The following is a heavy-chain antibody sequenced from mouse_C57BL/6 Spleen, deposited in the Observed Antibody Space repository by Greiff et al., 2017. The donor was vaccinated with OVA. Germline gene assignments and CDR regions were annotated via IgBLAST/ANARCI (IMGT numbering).Heavy chain of an antibody. CDR1: GYTFTSYW. CDR3: ARSHYSNYYYYAMDY. D-gene: IGHD2-5*01. V-gene: IGHV1-53*01. J-gene: IGHJ4*01. CDR2: INPSNGGT. Sequence: QVQLQQPGTELVKPGASVKLSCKASGYTFTSYWMHWVKQRPGQGLEWIGNINPSNGGTNYNEKFKSKATLTVDKSSSTAYMQNSSLTSEDSAVYYCARSHYSNYYYYAMDYWGQGTSVTVSS.